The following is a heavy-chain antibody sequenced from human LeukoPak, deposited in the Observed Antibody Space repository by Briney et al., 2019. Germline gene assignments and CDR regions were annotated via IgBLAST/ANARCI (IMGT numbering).Heavy chain of an antibody. CDR2: IIPIFGIA. V-gene: IGHV1-69*01. CDR1: GGTFSSYA. CDR3: ARVVGYCTNGVCRQRYFDL. D-gene: IGHD2-8*01. Sequence: SVKVSCKASGGTFSSYAISWVRQAPGQGLEWMGGIIPIFGIANYAQKFQGRITITADESTSTAYMELSSLRSEDTAVYYCARVVGYCTNGVCRQRYFDLWGRGTLVTVSS. J-gene: IGHJ2*01.